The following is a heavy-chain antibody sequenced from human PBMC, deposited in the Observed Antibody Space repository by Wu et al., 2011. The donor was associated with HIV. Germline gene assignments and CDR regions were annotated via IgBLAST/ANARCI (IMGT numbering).Heavy chain of an antibody. V-gene: IGHV1-69*01. CDR2: IIPIFGTA. CDR1: GGTFSTYT. Sequence: QVQLVQSGAEMKKPGSSVKVSCKASGGTFSTYTISWVRQAPGQGLEWMGGIIPIFGTANYAQKFQGRVTITTDESTSTAYMELSSLRSEDTAVYYCAGSSFDFYGSGTYYTFVPWGQGTLVTVSS. CDR3: AGSSFDFYGSGTYYTFVP. D-gene: IGHD3-10*01. J-gene: IGHJ5*02.